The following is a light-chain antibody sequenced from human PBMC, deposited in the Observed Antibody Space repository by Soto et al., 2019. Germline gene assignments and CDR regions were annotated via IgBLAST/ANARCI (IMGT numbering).Light chain of an antibody. J-gene: IGLJ1*01. CDR2: DVS. CDR1: SSDVGGYNY. CDR3: SSYTSSSFYV. Sequence: QSALTQPASVSGSPGQSITISCNGTSSDVGGYNYVSWYQQHPGKAPKLMIYDVSNRPSGVSNRFSGSKSGNTASLTISGLQAEDEADYYCSSYTSSSFYVFGTGTKLTVL. V-gene: IGLV2-14*01.